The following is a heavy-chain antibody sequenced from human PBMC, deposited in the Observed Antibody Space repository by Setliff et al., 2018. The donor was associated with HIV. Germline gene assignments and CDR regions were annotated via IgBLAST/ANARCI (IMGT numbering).Heavy chain of an antibody. CDR3: SRLYYNFWTGHRAFFNY. CDR1: GGSITSTNFY. J-gene: IGHJ4*02. CDR2: IYYDGST. Sequence: PSETLSLTCTVSGGSITSTNFYWGWVRQPPGKGLEWIGSIYYDGSTYYNPSLKSRLTISLDTSNNQFSVRLTSVTAADTAIYYCSRLYYNFWTGHRAFFNYWGQGTLVTVSS. V-gene: IGHV4-39*01. D-gene: IGHD3-3*01.